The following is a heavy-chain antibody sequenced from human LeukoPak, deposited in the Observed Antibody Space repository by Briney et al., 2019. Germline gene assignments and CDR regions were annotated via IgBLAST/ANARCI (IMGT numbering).Heavy chain of an antibody. CDR3: AKRAVAGRWYYFDY. CDR2: IKSKTDGGTT. J-gene: IGHJ4*02. D-gene: IGHD6-19*01. Sequence: GGSLRLSCAASGFTFSDAWMTWVRQAPGKGLEWVGRIKSKTDGGTTDYAAPVKGRFTISRDDSENTLYLQMSSLKTEDTAVYYCAKRAVAGRWYYFDYWGQGTLVTVSS. CDR1: GFTFSDAW. V-gene: IGHV3-15*01.